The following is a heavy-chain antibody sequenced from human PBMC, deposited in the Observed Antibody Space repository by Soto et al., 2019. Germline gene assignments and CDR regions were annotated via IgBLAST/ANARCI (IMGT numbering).Heavy chain of an antibody. CDR3: ARGQEAARDPYYYYMDV. CDR2: INHSGST. CDR1: GGSFIGYY. J-gene: IGHJ6*03. V-gene: IGHV4-34*01. Sequence: SETLSLTCAVYGGSFIGYYWIWIRQPPGKGLEWIGEINHSGSTNYNPSLKSRVTISVDTSKNQFSLKLSSVTAADTAVYYCARGQEAARDPYYYYMDVWGKGTTVTVSS. D-gene: IGHD6-6*01.